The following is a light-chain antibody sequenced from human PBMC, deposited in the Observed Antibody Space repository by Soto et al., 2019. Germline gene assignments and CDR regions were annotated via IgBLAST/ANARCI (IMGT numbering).Light chain of an antibody. CDR2: ATS. Sequence: IQRTQSPSSLSASIGDRVTITCRASQSISEFLNWYQQKPGKAPKLLIYATSRLQSGVPSRFSGSGSETDFSLTINSLQPEDFAIYYCQQSYSPLLTFGRGTKADIK. CDR1: QSISEF. J-gene: IGKJ4*01. CDR3: QQSYSPLLT. V-gene: IGKV1-39*01.